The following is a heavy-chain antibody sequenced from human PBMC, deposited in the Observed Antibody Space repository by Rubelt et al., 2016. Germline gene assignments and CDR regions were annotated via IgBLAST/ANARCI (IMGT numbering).Heavy chain of an antibody. V-gene: IGHV3-23*01. CDR3: AKDRQAFFDY. D-gene: IGHD6-6*01. Sequence: PASGFTVSSNYMSWVRQAPGKGLEWVSVISGSGSSTYYADSVKGRFTISRDNSKNTLYLQMNSLRAEDTAVYYCAKDRQAFFDYWGQGTLVTVSS. J-gene: IGHJ4*02. CDR2: ISGSGSST. CDR1: GFTVSSNY.